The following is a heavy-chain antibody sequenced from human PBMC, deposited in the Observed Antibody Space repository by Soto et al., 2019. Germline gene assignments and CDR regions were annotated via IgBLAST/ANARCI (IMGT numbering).Heavy chain of an antibody. Sequence: QPGGSLRLSCAASGFTFSSYAMSWVRQAPGKGLEWVSAISGSGGSTYYADSVKGRFTISRDNSKNTLYLQMNSLRAEDTAVYYCAKDPVVKEYDSSGYYEYFDYWGQGTLVTVSS. CDR1: GFTFSSYA. J-gene: IGHJ4*02. D-gene: IGHD3-22*01. CDR3: AKDPVVKEYDSSGYYEYFDY. CDR2: ISGSGGST. V-gene: IGHV3-23*01.